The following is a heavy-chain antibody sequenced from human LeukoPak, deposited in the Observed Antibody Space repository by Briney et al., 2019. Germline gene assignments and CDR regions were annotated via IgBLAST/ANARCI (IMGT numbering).Heavy chain of an antibody. CDR2: IYYSGNT. V-gene: IGHV4-39*07. CDR3: ARTVGGGVVDY. CDR1: GDSISSGSYY. D-gene: IGHD1-26*01. J-gene: IGHJ4*02. Sequence: PSETLSLTCTVSGDSISSGSYYWGWIRQPPGKGLEWIGTIYYSGNTYYNPSLESRVTISLDTSKNQFSLKLSSVTAADTAVYYCARTVGGGVVDYWGQGTLVTVSS.